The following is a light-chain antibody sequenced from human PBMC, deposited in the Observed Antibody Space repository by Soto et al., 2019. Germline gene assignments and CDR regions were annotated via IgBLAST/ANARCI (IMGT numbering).Light chain of an antibody. CDR1: QSVSSSY. J-gene: IGKJ2*01. Sequence: EIVLTQSPGTLSLSPGERATLSCRASQSVSSSYLAWYQQKPGQAPRLLIYGASSRATGIPDRFSGSGSGTDFTLTISRLEPEDFAVYYCQQYGSSPPAYTFGLGTKLEIK. CDR2: GAS. CDR3: QQYGSSPPAYT. V-gene: IGKV3-20*01.